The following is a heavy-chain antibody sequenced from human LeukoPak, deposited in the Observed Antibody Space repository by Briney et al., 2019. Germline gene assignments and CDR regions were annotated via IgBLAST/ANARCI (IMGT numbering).Heavy chain of an antibody. V-gene: IGHV1-46*01. CDR1: RDTFSRYY. J-gene: IGHJ4*02. CDR3: AAADMIFGVIIPPF. Sequence: ASVKVSCKSSRDTFSRYYIHWVRQAPGQGLEYMGVINPSGGSPRYAQKFQGRLTMTRDMSTSTVYMKLSSLRSVDTSIYYCAAADMIFGVIIPPFWGPGTPVTISS. D-gene: IGHD3-3*01. CDR2: INPSGGSP.